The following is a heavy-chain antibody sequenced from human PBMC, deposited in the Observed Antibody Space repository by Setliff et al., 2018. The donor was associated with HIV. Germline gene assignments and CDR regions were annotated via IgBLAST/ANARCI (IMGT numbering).Heavy chain of an antibody. CDR1: GGSFSGYY. J-gene: IGHJ6*03. CDR2: INHSGST. CDR3: ALRRYSMDV. V-gene: IGHV4-34*01. Sequence: PSETLSLTCAVYGGSFSGYYWSWIRQPPGKGLEWTGEINHSGSTNYNPSLKSRVTISVDTSKNQFSLKLTSMTAADTAVYYCALRRYSMDVWGNGTTVTVSS. D-gene: IGHD2-21*01.